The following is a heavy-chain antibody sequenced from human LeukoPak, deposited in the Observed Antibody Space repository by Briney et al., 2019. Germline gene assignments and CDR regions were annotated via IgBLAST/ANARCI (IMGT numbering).Heavy chain of an antibody. CDR2: ISGSGGST. Sequence: GGSLRLSCAASGFTFSSYAMSWVRQAPGKGLEWVSAISGSGGSTYYADPVKGRFTISRDNSKNTLYLQMNSLRAEDTAVYYCAKDVPGIAAAGTDFDYWGQGTLVTVSS. V-gene: IGHV3-23*01. D-gene: IGHD6-13*01. CDR1: GFTFSSYA. J-gene: IGHJ4*02. CDR3: AKDVPGIAAAGTDFDY.